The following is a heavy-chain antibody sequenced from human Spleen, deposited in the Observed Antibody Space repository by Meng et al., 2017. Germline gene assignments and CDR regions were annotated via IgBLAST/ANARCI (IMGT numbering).Heavy chain of an antibody. D-gene: IGHD4-11*01. Sequence: QVAVRRGGPGLFKASETLVLTCVVSGGSFSDYYWSWIRQPPGKGLEWIGEINHSGSTSYNPSLESRATISVDTSQNNLSLKLSSVTAADSAVYYCARGPTTMAHDFDYWGQGTLVTVSS. V-gene: IGHV4-34*01. CDR3: ARGPTTMAHDFDY. J-gene: IGHJ4*02. CDR1: GGSFSDYY. CDR2: INHSGST.